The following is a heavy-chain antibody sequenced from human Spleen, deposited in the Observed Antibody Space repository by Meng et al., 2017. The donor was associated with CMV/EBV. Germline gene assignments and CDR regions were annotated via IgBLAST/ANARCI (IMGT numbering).Heavy chain of an antibody. CDR3: ARDSYSGMDY. CDR2: IKQDGSEK. CDR1: GFTFSSSW. J-gene: IGHJ4*02. Sequence: GESLKISCVGSGFTFSSSWMSWVRQAPGKGLEWVANIKQDGSEKYYVDSVKGRFTISRDNAKNSLYLQMNSLRAEDTAVYYCARDSYSGMDYWGQGTLVTVSS. D-gene: IGHD1-26*01. V-gene: IGHV3-7*01.